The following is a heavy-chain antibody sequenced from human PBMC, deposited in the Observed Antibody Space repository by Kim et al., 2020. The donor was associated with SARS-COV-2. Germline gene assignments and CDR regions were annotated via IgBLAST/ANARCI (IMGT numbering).Heavy chain of an antibody. D-gene: IGHD3-22*01. Sequence: NSNPSHESRVSISIDTSKNQFSLHLTSVTAADTAMYYCARRDSNGYYSPWGQGTLVTVSS. V-gene: IGHV4-59*12. J-gene: IGHJ5*02. CDR3: ARRDSNGYYSP.